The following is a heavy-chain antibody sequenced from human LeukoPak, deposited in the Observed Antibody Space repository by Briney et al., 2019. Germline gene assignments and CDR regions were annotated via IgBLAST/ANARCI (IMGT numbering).Heavy chain of an antibody. J-gene: IGHJ4*02. D-gene: IGHD5-24*01. CDR1: GFTFINAW. Sequence: GGSLRLSCAASGFTFINAWMAWVRQAPGKGLEWVGRIKAKAHGGTIEYAAPVKGRFTISRDTAKNSLYLQMNSLRAEDTAVYYCARSLDELLDYWGQGTLVTVSS. V-gene: IGHV3-15*01. CDR2: IKAKAHGGTI. CDR3: ARSLDELLDY.